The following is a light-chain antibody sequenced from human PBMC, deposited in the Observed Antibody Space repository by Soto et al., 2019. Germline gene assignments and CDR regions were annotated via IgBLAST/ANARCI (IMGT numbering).Light chain of an antibody. Sequence: QSVLTQPPSVSAAPGQKVTISCSGSNSNLGINYVSWYQQLPGTAPKLLIYDNNKRPSGIPDRFSGSKSGTSATLGITGLQTGDEADYYCGTWDSSLSAGVFGGGTKLTVL. CDR3: GTWDSSLSAGV. V-gene: IGLV1-51*01. J-gene: IGLJ3*02. CDR1: NSNLGINY. CDR2: DNN.